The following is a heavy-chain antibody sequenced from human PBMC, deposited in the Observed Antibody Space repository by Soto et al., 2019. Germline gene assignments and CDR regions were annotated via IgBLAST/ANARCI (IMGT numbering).Heavy chain of an antibody. J-gene: IGHJ4*02. CDR3: ARSWGPYSNYHLDY. Sequence: PGGSLRLSCAASGFTFSSYSMNWVRQAPGKGLEWVSYISSSGTIYYADSVKGRFTISRDNAKNSLYLQMNSLRDEDTAVYYCARSWGPYSNYHLDYWGQGTPVTVSS. CDR2: ISSSGTI. V-gene: IGHV3-48*02. CDR1: GFTFSSYS. D-gene: IGHD4-4*01.